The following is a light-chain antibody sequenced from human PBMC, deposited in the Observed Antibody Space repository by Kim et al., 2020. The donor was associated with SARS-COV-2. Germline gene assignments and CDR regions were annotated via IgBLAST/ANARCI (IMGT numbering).Light chain of an antibody. CDR1: QSVSSNY. CDR2: GAS. V-gene: IGKV3-20*01. CDR3: QQYGSSPRT. J-gene: IGKJ1*01. Sequence: EIVLTQSPGTLSLSPGERATLSCRASQSVSSNYLAWYQQMPGQAPRLLIYGASTRATGIPDRFRGSGSGTDLTLIISRLEPEDFAVYYCQQYGSSPRTFGQGTKVDIK.